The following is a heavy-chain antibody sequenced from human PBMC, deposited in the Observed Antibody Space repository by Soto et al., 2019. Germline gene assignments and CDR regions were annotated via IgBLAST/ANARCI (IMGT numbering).Heavy chain of an antibody. Sequence: ASVKVSCKASGYTFTSYGISWVRQAPGQGLEWMGWISAYNGNTNYAQKLQGRVTMTTDTSTSTAYMELRSLRSDDTAVYYCARDRRPYYYDSSGYWGQGTLVTVSS. V-gene: IGHV1-18*04. CDR3: ARDRRPYYYDSSGY. CDR1: GYTFTSYG. D-gene: IGHD3-22*01. J-gene: IGHJ4*02. CDR2: ISAYNGNT.